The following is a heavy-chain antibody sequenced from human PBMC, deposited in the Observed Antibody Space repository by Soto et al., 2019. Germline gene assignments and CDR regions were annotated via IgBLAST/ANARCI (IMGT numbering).Heavy chain of an antibody. D-gene: IGHD2-2*01. CDR2: INHSGST. CDR1: GGSFSGYY. Sequence: SETLSLICAVYGGSFSGYYWSWIRQPPGKGLEWIGEINHSGSTNYNPSLKSRVTISVDTSKNQFSLKLSSVTAADTAVYYCARGPGRDVVVPAAMYHFDYWGQGTLVTVSS. CDR3: ARGPGRDVVVPAAMYHFDY. V-gene: IGHV4-34*01. J-gene: IGHJ4*02.